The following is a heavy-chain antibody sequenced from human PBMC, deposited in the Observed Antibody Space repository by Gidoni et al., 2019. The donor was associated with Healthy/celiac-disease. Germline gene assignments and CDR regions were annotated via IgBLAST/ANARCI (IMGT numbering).Heavy chain of an antibody. J-gene: IGHJ4*02. CDR2: ISDYNDNT. CDR3: ARAGYYEEIDY. V-gene: IGHV1-18*01. Sequence: VLLVQSGAEVKKPVGSVKVSCKASGYTFTSYGISWMRPAGGQGLEWMGWISDYNDNTNYAQKLQGRDTMTTDTSTSTAYMELRSLRSDDTAVYYCARAGYYEEIDYWGQGTLVTVSS. CDR1: GYTFTSYG. D-gene: IGHD3-22*01.